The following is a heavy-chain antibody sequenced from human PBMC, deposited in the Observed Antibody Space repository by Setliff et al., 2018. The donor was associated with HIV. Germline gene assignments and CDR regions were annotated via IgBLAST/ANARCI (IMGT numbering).Heavy chain of an antibody. CDR1: GITLSSYG. J-gene: IGHJ3*01. CDR3: ARERGKYCSGGRCYKENAFDL. V-gene: IGHV3-48*01. Sequence: PGGSLRLSCAASGITLSSYGMNWVRQAPGKGLEWISYITHSDNTIYYADSVKGRFTISRDNAKNSLYLQMNSLSPEDTAVYYCARERGKYCSGGRCYKENAFDLWGQGTMVT. CDR2: ITHSDNTI. D-gene: IGHD2-15*01.